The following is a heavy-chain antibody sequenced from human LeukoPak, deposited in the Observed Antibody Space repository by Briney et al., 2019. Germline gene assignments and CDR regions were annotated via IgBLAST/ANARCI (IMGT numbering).Heavy chain of an antibody. V-gene: IGHV3-30*02. CDR3: ATGQHIVVVNAGGY. CDR1: GFTFSSYG. D-gene: IGHD2-21*01. J-gene: IGHJ4*02. Sequence: GGSLRLSCAASGFTFSSYGMHWVRQAPGKGLEWVAFIRYDGSNKYYADSVKGRFTISRDNSKNTLYLQMNSLRAEDTAVYYCATGQHIVVVNAGGYWGQGTLVTVSS. CDR2: IRYDGSNK.